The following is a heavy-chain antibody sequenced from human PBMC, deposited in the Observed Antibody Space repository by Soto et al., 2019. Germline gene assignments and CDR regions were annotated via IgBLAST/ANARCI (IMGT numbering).Heavy chain of an antibody. CDR3: AREGQAPYYYYGMDV. CDR1: GYTFTNYG. CDR2: ISGYNGNT. Sequence: QVQVVQSGDEVKKPGASVKVSCKASGYTFTNYGFSWVRQAPGQGLEWMGWISGYNGNTKYAEKFQGRVTMTTATSTRTAHMELRSLRSADTAVYYCAREGQAPYYYYGMDVWGQGTAVTVSS. V-gene: IGHV1-18*01. J-gene: IGHJ6*02.